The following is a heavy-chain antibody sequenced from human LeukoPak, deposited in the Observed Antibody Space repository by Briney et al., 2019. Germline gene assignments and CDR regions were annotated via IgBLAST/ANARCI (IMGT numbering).Heavy chain of an antibody. CDR2: INSDGSST. CDR3: ARDPVNYYDSSGSGFCDY. V-gene: IGHV3-74*01. J-gene: IGHJ4*02. CDR1: GFTFSSYW. Sequence: PGGSLRLSCAASGFTFSSYWMHWVRQAPGKGLVWVSRINSDGSSTSYADSVKGRFTISRDNAKNTLYLQMNSLRAEDTAVYYCARDPVNYYDSSGSGFCDYWGQGTLVTVSS. D-gene: IGHD3-22*01.